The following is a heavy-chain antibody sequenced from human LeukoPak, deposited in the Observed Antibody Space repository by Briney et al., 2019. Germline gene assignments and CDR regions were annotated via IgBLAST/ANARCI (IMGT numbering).Heavy chain of an antibody. CDR2: INPNSGGT. J-gene: IGHJ4*02. Sequence: GASVKVSCKASGYTFTGYYMHWVRQAPGQGLEWMGWINPNSGGTNYAQKFQGRVTMTRDTSIRSAYMELSRLRSDDTAVYYCAREGGTTVTTNFDYWGQGTLVTVSS. CDR3: AREGGTTVTTNFDY. V-gene: IGHV1-2*02. D-gene: IGHD4-17*01. CDR1: GYTFTGYY.